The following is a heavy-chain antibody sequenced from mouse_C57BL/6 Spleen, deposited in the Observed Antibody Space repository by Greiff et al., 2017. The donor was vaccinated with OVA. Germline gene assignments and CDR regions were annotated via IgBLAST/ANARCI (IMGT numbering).Heavy chain of an antibody. CDR3: ARDGYFDY. CDR1: GFTFSDYY. CDR2: INYDGSST. J-gene: IGHJ2*01. V-gene: IGHV5-16*01. Sequence: EVKLMESEGGLVQPGSSMKLSRTASGFTFSDYYMAWVRQVPEKGLEWVANINYDGSSTYYLDSLKSRFIISRDNAKNILYLQMSSLKSEDTATYYCARDGYFDYWGQGTTLTVSS.